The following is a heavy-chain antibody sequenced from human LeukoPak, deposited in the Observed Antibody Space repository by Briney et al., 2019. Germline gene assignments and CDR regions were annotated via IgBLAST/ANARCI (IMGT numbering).Heavy chain of an antibody. V-gene: IGHV3-23*01. D-gene: IGHD4-11*01. CDR3: AKGGSATITTGGFDP. J-gene: IGHJ5*02. Sequence: GGSLRLSCAASGFTFSSYAMSWVRQAPGKGLEWVSCISGSGDITYYADSVKGRFTISRDNSKNTLYLQVNSLRAEDTAIYYCAKGGSATITTGGFDPWGQGTLVTVSS. CDR2: ISGSGDIT. CDR1: GFTFSSYA.